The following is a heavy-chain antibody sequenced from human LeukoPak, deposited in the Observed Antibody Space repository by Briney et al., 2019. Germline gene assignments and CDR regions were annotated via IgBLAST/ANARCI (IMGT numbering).Heavy chain of an antibody. CDR2: VTAGGATT. Sequence: GGSLRLSCAASGFTFSTYAMAWVRQAPGKGLEWVSGVTAGGATTFYADSVKGRFTISRDNSKNSLYLHMNSLRNEGTALYYCAKGHFGAGHYWGQGTLVTVSS. V-gene: IGHV3-23*01. CDR3: AKGHFGAGHY. D-gene: IGHD3-3*01. J-gene: IGHJ4*02. CDR1: GFTFSTYA.